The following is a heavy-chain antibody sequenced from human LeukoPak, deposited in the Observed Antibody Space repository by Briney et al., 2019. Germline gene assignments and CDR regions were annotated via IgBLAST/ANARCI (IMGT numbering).Heavy chain of an antibody. CDR2: ISSSSSYI. D-gene: IGHD6-19*01. V-gene: IGHV3-21*01. J-gene: IGHJ4*02. CDR3: ASERAGYSSGWYGD. Sequence: GGSLRLSCAVSGFTVSSNYMSWVRQPPGKGLEWVSSISSSSSYIYYADSVKGRFTISRDNAKNSLYLQMNSLRAEDTAVYYCASERAGYSSGWYGDWGQGTLVTVSS. CDR1: GFTVSSNY.